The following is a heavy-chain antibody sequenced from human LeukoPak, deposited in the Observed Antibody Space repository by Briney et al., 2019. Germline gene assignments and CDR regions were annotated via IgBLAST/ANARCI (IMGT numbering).Heavy chain of an antibody. CDR3: TTISVTGASPAPVDY. CDR2: INHSGST. Sequence: PSETLSLTCAVYGGSFSGYYWSWIRQPPGKGLEWIGEINHSGSTNYNPSLKSRVTISADTSKNQFSLKVNSVTAMDTAVYYCTTISVTGASPAPVDYWGQGTLVTVSS. J-gene: IGHJ4*02. D-gene: IGHD4-11*01. CDR1: GGSFSGYY. V-gene: IGHV4-34*01.